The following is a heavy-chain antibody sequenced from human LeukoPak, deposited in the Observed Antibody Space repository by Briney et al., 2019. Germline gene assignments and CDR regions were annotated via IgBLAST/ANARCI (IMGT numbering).Heavy chain of an antibody. V-gene: IGHV1-8*01. CDR2: MNPNSGNT. Sequence: ASVKVSCKASGYTFTSYDINWVRQATGQGLEWMGWMNPNSGNTGYAQKFQGRVTMTRNTSISTAYMELSGLRSEDTAVYYCARGIDYDFWSGYPRRNYYYYYMDVWGKGTTVTVSS. CDR1: GYTFTSYD. D-gene: IGHD3-3*01. J-gene: IGHJ6*03. CDR3: ARGIDYDFWSGYPRRNYYYYYMDV.